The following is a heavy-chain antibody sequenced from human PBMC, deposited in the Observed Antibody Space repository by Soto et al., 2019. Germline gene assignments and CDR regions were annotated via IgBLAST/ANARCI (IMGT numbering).Heavy chain of an antibody. V-gene: IGHV1-3*01. D-gene: IGHD2-21*01. CDR2: LNPGNGNT. J-gene: IGHJ2*01. Sequence: QVQLVQSGAEVKEPGASVKVSCRASGYTFTNYAIHWVRQAPVQRLEWMGWLNPGNGNTKYPQKFQGRVTITLDTSASIAYMFLSSLRSEDTAINYCARDQGIPYCGGDCYSDWYFDLWGRGTLVTVSS. CDR1: GYTFTNYA. CDR3: ARDQGIPYCGGDCYSDWYFDL.